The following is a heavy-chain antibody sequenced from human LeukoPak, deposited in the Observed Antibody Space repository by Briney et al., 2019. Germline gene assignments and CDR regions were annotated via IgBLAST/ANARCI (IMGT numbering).Heavy chain of an antibody. Sequence: ASVKVSCKASGYTFTSYAMHWVRQAPGQRLEWMGWITAYNGNTNYAQKLQGRVTMTTDTSTSTAYMELGSLRSDDTAVYYCAREQYYYDNSGYYDFWGQGTQVTVSS. V-gene: IGHV1-18*01. CDR2: ITAYNGNT. D-gene: IGHD3-22*01. CDR1: GYTFTSYA. J-gene: IGHJ4*02. CDR3: AREQYYYDNSGYYDF.